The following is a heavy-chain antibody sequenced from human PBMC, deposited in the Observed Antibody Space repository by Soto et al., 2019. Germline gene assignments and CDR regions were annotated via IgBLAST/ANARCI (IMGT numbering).Heavy chain of an antibody. D-gene: IGHD3-22*01. J-gene: IGHJ6*02. CDR1: GYIFTGYY. CDR2: INPNSGGT. CDR3: ARETYYDDSSGLGGMDV. Sequence: APGKVSCKGFGYIFTGYYMHWGRQAPGQGLEWMGWINPNSGGTNYAQKFQGWVTMTRDTSISTAYMELSRLRSDDTAVYYCARETYYDDSSGLGGMDVWGQGTTVTVSS. V-gene: IGHV1-2*04.